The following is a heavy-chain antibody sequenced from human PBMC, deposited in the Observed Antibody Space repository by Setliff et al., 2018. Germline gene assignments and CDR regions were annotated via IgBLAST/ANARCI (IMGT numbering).Heavy chain of an antibody. Sequence: ASVKVSCKTSGYAFTGNYIHWVRQAPGQGLEWMGWINPKTGGTNVAQKFQGWVSMTRDTSITTAYMELSRLTSDDMAVYFCARSDHLVVDGFDVWGQGTMVTVSS. J-gene: IGHJ3*01. CDR1: GYAFTGNY. CDR3: ARSDHLVVDGFDV. D-gene: IGHD3-16*01. V-gene: IGHV1-2*04. CDR2: INPKTGGT.